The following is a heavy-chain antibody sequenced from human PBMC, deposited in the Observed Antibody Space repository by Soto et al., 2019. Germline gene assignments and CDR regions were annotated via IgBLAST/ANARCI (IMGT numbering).Heavy chain of an antibody. J-gene: IGHJ4*02. Sequence: GGSLRLSCAASGFSFSNYAMHWFRQAPGKGLEWVAVISYDGRDKYYEDSVKGRYTISRDKSKNTLFLQMNSLRAEDTAVYYCARYCRSTSCYDYWGQGXLVTVYS. D-gene: IGHD2-2*01. V-gene: IGHV3-30*03. CDR2: ISYDGRDK. CDR3: ARYCRSTSCYDY. CDR1: GFSFSNYA.